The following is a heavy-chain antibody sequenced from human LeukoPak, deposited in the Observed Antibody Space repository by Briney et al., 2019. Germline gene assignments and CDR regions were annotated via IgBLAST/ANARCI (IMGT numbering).Heavy chain of an antibody. V-gene: IGHV1-46*01. CDR3: ARGGENYDFWSGYQNWFDP. J-gene: IGHJ5*02. Sequence: ASVKVSCKASGYTFTSYYMHWVRQDPGQGLEWMGIINPSGGSTSYAQKFQGRVTMTRDMFTSTVYMELSSLRSENTAVYYCARGGENYDFWSGYQNWFDPWGQGTLVTVSS. CDR1: GYTFTSYY. CDR2: INPSGGST. D-gene: IGHD3-3*01.